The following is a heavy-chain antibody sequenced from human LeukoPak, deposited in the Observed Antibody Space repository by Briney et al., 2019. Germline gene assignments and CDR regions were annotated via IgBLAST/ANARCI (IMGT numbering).Heavy chain of an antibody. CDR3: ARGVAAAGTGAFDI. CDR1: GFTFSSYD. D-gene: IGHD6-13*01. Sequence: PGGSLRLSCAASGFTFSSYDMHWVRQATGKGLEWVSAIGTAGDTYYPGSVKGRFTISRENAKNSLYLQINSLRAGDTAVYYCARGVAAAGTGAFDIWGQGTMVTVSS. J-gene: IGHJ3*02. CDR2: IGTAGDT. V-gene: IGHV3-13*01.